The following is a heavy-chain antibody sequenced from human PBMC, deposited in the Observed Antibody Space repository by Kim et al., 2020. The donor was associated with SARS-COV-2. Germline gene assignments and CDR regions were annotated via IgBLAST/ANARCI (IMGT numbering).Heavy chain of an antibody. CDR3: ARDGVLEWLLWDNNWYFDL. J-gene: IGHJ2*01. CDR1: GFTFSSYS. D-gene: IGHD3-3*01. V-gene: IGHV3-21*01. Sequence: GGSLRLSCAASGFTFSSYSMNWVRQAPGKGLEWVSSISSSSSYIYYADSVKGRFTISRDNAKNSLYLQMNSLRAEDTAVYYCARDGVLEWLLWDNNWYFDLWGRGTLVTVSS. CDR2: ISSSSSYI.